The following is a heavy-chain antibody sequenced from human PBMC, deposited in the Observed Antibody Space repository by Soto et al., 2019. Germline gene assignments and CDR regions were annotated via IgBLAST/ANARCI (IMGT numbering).Heavy chain of an antibody. CDR3: ASGGYLDYYYGMDV. CDR1: GYTFTGYY. V-gene: IGHV1-2*04. Sequence: VSVKVSCKASGYTFTGYYMHWVRQAPGQGLEWMGWINPNSGGTNYAQKFQGWVTMTRDTSISTAYMELSRLRSDDTAVYYCASGGYLDYYYGMDVWGQGTTVTVSS. D-gene: IGHD5-18*01. J-gene: IGHJ6*02. CDR2: INPNSGGT.